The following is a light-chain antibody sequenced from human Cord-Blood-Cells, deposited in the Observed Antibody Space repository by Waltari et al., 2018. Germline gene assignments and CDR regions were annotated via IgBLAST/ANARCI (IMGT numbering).Light chain of an antibody. V-gene: IGLV2-14*01. CDR1: SSHLAGYNY. CDR3: SSYTSSSTYVV. J-gene: IGLJ2*01. CDR2: DVS. Sequence: SALTQRDSSPASPGQMLTIPCTRTSSHLAGYNYVSWYQQHTCKAPKLMIYDVSNRPSGVSNRFSGSKSGNTASLTISGLQAEDEADYYCSSYTSSSTYVVFGGGTKLTVL.